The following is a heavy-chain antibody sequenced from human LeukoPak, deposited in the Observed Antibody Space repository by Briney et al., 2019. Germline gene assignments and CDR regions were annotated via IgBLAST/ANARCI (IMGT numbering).Heavy chain of an antibody. Sequence: SVKVSCKASGGTFSSYVVDWVRQAPGQGLEWMGRIIPVFGPANYAQKFQGRVTITVDETTSTAYMELTSLRSEDTAVYYCARRRIVATRSPIDYWGQGTLVIVSS. CDR3: ARRRIVATRSPIDY. V-gene: IGHV1-69*13. J-gene: IGHJ4*02. D-gene: IGHD5-12*01. CDR2: IIPVFGPA. CDR1: GGTFSSYV.